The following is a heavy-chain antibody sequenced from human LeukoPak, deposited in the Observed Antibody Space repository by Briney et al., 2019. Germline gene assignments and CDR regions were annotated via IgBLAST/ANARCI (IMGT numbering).Heavy chain of an antibody. CDR1: GYSIISGFS. CDR2: ISYNGIT. D-gene: IGHD4/OR15-4a*01. V-gene: IGHV4-38-2*02. J-gene: IGHJ5*02. CDR3: AREGAVPGIDP. Sequence: PSETLSLTCTASGYSIISGFSRGLFRQSPGKVLEWLGAISYNGITDYNPSLKSRVTISRDTSKNQFSLWLTSVTAADTALYYSAREGAVPGIDPWGQGTLVTVSS.